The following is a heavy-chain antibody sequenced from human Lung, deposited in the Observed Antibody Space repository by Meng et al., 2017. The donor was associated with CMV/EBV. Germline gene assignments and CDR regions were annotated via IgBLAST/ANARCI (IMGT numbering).Heavy chain of an antibody. V-gene: IGHV4-38-2*02. Sequence: GSLRLSCTVPGYSISNGYYWGWIRQPPGKGLEWIGSIYHSGSTYYNPSLKSRVTISVDTSKNQFSLKLSSVTAADTAVYYCARDYRTGCSSTSCYNWFDPWGQGXLVTVSS. D-gene: IGHD2-2*01. CDR2: IYHSGST. CDR3: ARDYRTGCSSTSCYNWFDP. J-gene: IGHJ5*02. CDR1: GYSISNGYY.